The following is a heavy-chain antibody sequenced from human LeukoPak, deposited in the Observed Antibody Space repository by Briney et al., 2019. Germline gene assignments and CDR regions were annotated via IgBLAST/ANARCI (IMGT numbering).Heavy chain of an antibody. D-gene: IGHD6-13*01. J-gene: IGHJ4*02. CDR1: GFTFSSYS. V-gene: IGHV3-9*01. CDR2: ISWNSGCK. Sequence: GGSLRLSCAASGFTFSSYSMNWVRQAPGKGLEWVSGISWNSGCKGYADSVKGRFTISRDNAKKSLYLQMNSLRAEDTALYYCAKDTGSGFIAAPGNSGVDYWGQGTLVTVSS. CDR3: AKDTGSGFIAAPGNSGVDY.